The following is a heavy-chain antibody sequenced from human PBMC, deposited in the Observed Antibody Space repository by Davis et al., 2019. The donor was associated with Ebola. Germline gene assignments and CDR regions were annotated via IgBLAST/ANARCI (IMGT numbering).Heavy chain of an antibody. D-gene: IGHD2-21*01. CDR1: GGSISSYY. CDR3: AREVARGVDWFDP. Sequence: PSETLSLTCTVSGGSISSYYWSWIRQPPGKGLEWIGYIYYSGSTNYNPSLKSRVTISVDTSKNQFSLKLSSVTAADTAVYYCAREVARGVDWFDPWGQGTLVTVSS. V-gene: IGHV4-59*01. CDR2: IYYSGST. J-gene: IGHJ5*02.